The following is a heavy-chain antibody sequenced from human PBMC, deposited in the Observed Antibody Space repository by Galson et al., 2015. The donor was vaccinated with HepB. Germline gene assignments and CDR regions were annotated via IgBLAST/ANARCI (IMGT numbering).Heavy chain of an antibody. J-gene: IGHJ4*01. CDR2: IRSKANNYAT. V-gene: IGHV3-73*01. CDR3: ARLGDFSGYSSR. Sequence: LRLSCAASGFTFSGSAIHWVRQASGKGPEWVGRIRSKANNYATSYVPSLEGRFTISRDDSKNMAYLHMRSLKSEDTAVYYCARLGDFSGYSSRWGQGTLVTVSS. D-gene: IGHD6-13*01. CDR1: GFTFSGSA.